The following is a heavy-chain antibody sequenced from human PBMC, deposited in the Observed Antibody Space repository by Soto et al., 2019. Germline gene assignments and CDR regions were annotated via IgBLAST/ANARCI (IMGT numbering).Heavy chain of an antibody. Sequence: QVQLVESGGGLVKPGGSLRLSCAASGFTFSDYYMSWIRQAPGKGLEWVSYISSSSSYTNYADSVKGRFTISRDNAKNSLYLQMNSLRSEDTAVYYCARVYYDSSGYTGFDYWGQGTLVTVSS. CDR1: GFTFSDYY. CDR2: ISSSSSYT. V-gene: IGHV3-11*06. D-gene: IGHD3-22*01. J-gene: IGHJ4*02. CDR3: ARVYYDSSGYTGFDY.